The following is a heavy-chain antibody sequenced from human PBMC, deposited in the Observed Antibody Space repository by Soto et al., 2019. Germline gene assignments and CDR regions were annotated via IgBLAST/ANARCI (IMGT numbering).Heavy chain of an antibody. Sequence: APVKVSCKASGYTFTSYGYAWVRQAPGQGLEWMGWIRAYNGDTNYAQKFQDRVTLTTDTSTTTAHMELRNLGSDDTAVYYCARSGAYCTSITCLFDSFWGLGTLVTAPQ. CDR1: GYTFTSYG. D-gene: IGHD2-8*01. CDR3: ARSGAYCTSITCLFDSF. V-gene: IGHV1-18*01. CDR2: IRAYNGDT. J-gene: IGHJ4*02.